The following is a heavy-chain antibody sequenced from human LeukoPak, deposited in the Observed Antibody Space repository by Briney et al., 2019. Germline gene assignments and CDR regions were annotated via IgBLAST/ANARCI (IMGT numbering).Heavy chain of an antibody. CDR1: GGSISSGDYY. J-gene: IGHJ4*02. CDR2: IYYSGST. Sequence: PSETLSLTCTVSGGSISSGDYYWSWIRQPPGKGLEWIGYIYYSGSTYCNPSLKSRVTISVDTSKNQFSLKLSSVTAADTAVYYCARAVGHDYVWGSYRVYFDYWGQGTLVTVSS. CDR3: ARAVGHDYVWGSYRVYFDY. D-gene: IGHD3-16*02. V-gene: IGHV4-30-4*01.